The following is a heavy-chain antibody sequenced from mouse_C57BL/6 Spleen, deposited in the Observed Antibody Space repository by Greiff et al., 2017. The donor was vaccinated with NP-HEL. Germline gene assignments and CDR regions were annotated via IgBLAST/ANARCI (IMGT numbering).Heavy chain of an antibody. Sequence: VQLQQPGAELVRPGSSVKLSCKASGYTFTSYWMHWVKQRPIQGLEWIGNIDPSDSETHYNQKFKDKATLTVDKSSSTAYMQLSSLTSEDSAVYYCARVYYGSSYDYAMDYWGQGTSVTVSS. J-gene: IGHJ4*01. CDR2: IDPSDSET. D-gene: IGHD1-1*01. CDR3: ARVYYGSSYDYAMDY. CDR1: GYTFTSYW. V-gene: IGHV1-52*01.